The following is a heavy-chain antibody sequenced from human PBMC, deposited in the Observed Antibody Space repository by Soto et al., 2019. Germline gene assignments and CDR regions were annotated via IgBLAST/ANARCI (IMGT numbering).Heavy chain of an antibody. V-gene: IGHV4-30-2*01. J-gene: IGHJ4*02. CDR3: ARETTDVSSGYSGSRTFDY. Sequence: TLSLTCCVSGDYIRGGGYHWRWIRQQPGKDPEWLGYIYRSGSTYYNPSLKSPVTISVDRSKNQFCLKQTSVTAAHTAVDYCARETTDVSSGYSGSRTFDYWGQGTLVTVSS. CDR1: GDYIRGGGYH. D-gene: IGHD3-22*01. CDR2: IYRSGST.